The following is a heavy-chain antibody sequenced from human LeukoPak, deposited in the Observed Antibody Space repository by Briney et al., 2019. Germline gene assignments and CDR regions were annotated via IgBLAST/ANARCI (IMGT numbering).Heavy chain of an antibody. CDR2: ISSSSSYI. V-gene: IGHV3-21*01. D-gene: IGHD2-2*01. CDR3: ARYCSRTSCSVVRYFDY. Sequence: GGSLRLSCAASGFSFSSYSMNWVRQAPGKGLEWVSSISSSSSYIYYADSVKGRFTISRDNAKNSLYLQMNSLRAEDTAVYYCARYCSRTSCSVVRYFDYWGQGTLVTVSS. CDR1: GFSFSSYS. J-gene: IGHJ4*02.